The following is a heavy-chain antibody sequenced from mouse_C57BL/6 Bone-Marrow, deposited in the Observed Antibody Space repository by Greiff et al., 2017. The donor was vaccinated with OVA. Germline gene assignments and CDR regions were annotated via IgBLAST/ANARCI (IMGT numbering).Heavy chain of an antibody. V-gene: IGHV3-6*01. D-gene: IGHD2-5*01. CDR2: ISYDGSN. J-gene: IGHJ2*01. CDR3: AREGYYSNSY. CDR1: GYSITSGYY. Sequence: EVKLMESGPGLVKPSQSLSLTCSVSGYSITSGYYWNWIRQLPGNKLEWMGYISYDGSNNYNPSLKNRISITRDTSKNQFFLKLNSLTTEDTATYYCAREGYYSNSYWGQGTTLTVSA.